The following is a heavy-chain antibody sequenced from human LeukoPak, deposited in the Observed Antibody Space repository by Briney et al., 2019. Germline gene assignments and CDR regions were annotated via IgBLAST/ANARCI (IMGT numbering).Heavy chain of an antibody. CDR2: ISHCGGT. Sequence: PSETLSLTCAVFGGSFSGYYWTWIRQSPGKGLEWIGEISHCGGTNYNPSLKSRVTMSVDTSKKQFSVKLSSVTAADTAVYYCARGPDITARPLDYWGQGTLVTVSS. CDR1: GGSFSGYY. D-gene: IGHD6-6*01. J-gene: IGHJ4*02. CDR3: ARGPDITARPLDY. V-gene: IGHV4-34*01.